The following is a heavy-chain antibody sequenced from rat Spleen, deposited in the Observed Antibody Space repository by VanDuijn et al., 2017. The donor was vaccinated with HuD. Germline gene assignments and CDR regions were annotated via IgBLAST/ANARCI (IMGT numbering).Heavy chain of an antibody. CDR1: GFTFSNYG. J-gene: IGHJ2*01. Sequence: EVQLVESGGGLVQPGRSMKLSCAASGFTFSNYGMAWVRQAPTKGLEWVVTISYDGSSTYYRDSVKGRFTISRDNAKSTLSLQMDSLRSEDTATYYCARRHYGYTDYFDYWGQGVMVTVSS. D-gene: IGHD1-9*01. CDR3: ARRHYGYTDYFDY. CDR2: ISYDGSST. V-gene: IGHV5-29*01.